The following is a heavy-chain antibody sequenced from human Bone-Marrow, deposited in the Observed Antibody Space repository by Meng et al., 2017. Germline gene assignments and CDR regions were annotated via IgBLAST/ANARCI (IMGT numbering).Heavy chain of an antibody. CDR1: GASISSGGYY. J-gene: IGHJ4*02. D-gene: IGHD3-22*01. CDR3: ARALGDTSGYNPEHYFDY. CDR2: IYYSVST. Sequence: QVQLQESGAGLVKPSQTLSLTCTMSGASISSGGYYWSWIRQHPGKGLEWIGYIYYSVSTYYNPSLKSRVTISVDTSKNQFSLKLTSVTAADTAVYYCARALGDTSGYNPEHYFDYWGQGTLVTVSS. V-gene: IGHV4-31*03.